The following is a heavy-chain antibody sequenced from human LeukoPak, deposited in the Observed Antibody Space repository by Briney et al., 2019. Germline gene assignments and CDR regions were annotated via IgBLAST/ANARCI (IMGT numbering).Heavy chain of an antibody. J-gene: IGHJ3*02. Sequence: GESLKISCKGFGYTFTSYWIGWVGQMPGKGLEWMGIIYPGDSDTRYSPSFQGQVTISADKSISTAYLQWSSLKASDTAMYYCARHKRFLEWSYADAFDIWGQGTMVTVSS. CDR2: IYPGDSDT. D-gene: IGHD3-3*01. V-gene: IGHV5-51*01. CDR1: GYTFTSYW. CDR3: ARHKRFLEWSYADAFDI.